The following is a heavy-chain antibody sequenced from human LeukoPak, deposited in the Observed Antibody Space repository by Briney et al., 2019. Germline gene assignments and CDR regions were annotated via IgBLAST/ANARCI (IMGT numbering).Heavy chain of an antibody. Sequence: GSLRLSCAASGFTFSSYSMNWVRQAPGKGLEWIGNIYHSGSTYYNPSLKSRVTISVDTSKTQFSLKLSSVTAADTAVYYCARAGNWNVLYYYYYMDVWGKGTTVTVSS. CDR2: IYHSGST. D-gene: IGHD1-20*01. CDR1: GFTFSSYS. CDR3: ARAGNWNVLYYYYYMDV. J-gene: IGHJ6*03. V-gene: IGHV4-38-2*01.